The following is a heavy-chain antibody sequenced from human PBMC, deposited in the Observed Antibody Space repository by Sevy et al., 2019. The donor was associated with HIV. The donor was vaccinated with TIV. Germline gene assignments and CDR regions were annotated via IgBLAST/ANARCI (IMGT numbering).Heavy chain of an antibody. J-gene: IGHJ4*02. CDR2: IYHSGST. D-gene: IGHD3-16*02. CDR3: AAARDYDYVWGSYRFYYFDY. Sequence: SETLSLTCAVSGYSISSGYYWGWIRQPPGKGLEWIGSIYHSGSTYYNPSLKSRVTISVDTSKNQFSLKLSSVTAADTAVYYCAAARDYDYVWGSYRFYYFDYWGQGTLVTVSS. CDR1: GYSISSGYY. V-gene: IGHV4-38-2*01.